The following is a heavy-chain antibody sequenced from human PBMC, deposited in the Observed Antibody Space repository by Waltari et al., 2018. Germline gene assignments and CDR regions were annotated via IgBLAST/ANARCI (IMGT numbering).Heavy chain of an antibody. CDR3: AKSWTTRDAFDI. Sequence: EVQLLESGGGLVQPGGSLRPPCAASGFHFRRYAMSWVRQAPGKGLEWVSAISGSGGSTYYADSVKGRFTISRDNSKNTLYLQMNSLRAEDTAVYYCAKSWTTRDAFDIWGQGTMVTVSS. D-gene: IGHD4-17*01. V-gene: IGHV3-23*01. CDR2: ISGSGGST. CDR1: GFHFRRYA. J-gene: IGHJ3*02.